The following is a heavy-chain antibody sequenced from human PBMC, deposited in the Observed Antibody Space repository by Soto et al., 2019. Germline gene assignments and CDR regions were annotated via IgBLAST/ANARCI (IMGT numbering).Heavy chain of an antibody. CDR2: INPDNGNT. J-gene: IGHJ3*01. CDR3: ARDILSVGPRANDALDV. V-gene: IGHV1-3*01. CDR1: GFTFGDKL. D-gene: IGHD2-8*02. Sequence: QVQLVKSGAEVRKPGASVNISCWASGFTFGDKLINWVRQVPGQSLEWMGWINPDNGNTNYAKTFQGRVTISRHSSASIAYVEVTDLTYDDTAGYYCARDILSVGPRANDALDVWGQGTMVTVSS.